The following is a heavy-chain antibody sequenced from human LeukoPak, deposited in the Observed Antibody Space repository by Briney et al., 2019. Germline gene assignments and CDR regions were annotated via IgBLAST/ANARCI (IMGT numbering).Heavy chain of an antibody. J-gene: IGHJ3*02. CDR2: INPNSGGT. CDR3: ARVDYYDSSGAFDI. Sequence: ASVKVSCKASGYTFTSYGISWVRQAPGQGLEWMGWINPNSGGTNYAQKFQGWVTMTRDTSISTAYMELSRLRSDDTAVYFCARVDYYDSSGAFDIWGQGTMVTVSS. D-gene: IGHD3-22*01. CDR1: GYTFTSYG. V-gene: IGHV1-2*04.